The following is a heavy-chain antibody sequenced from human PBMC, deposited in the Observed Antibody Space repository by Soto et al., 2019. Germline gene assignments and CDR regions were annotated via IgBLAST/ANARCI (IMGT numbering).Heavy chain of an antibody. CDR3: ARDVRVLWHIQPVVDFDY. CDR1: GYTFTSYG. D-gene: IGHD1-1*01. J-gene: IGHJ4*02. Sequence: ASVKVSCKASGYTFTSYGISWVRQAPGQGLEWMGWISAYNGNTNYAQKLQGRVTMTTDTSTSTAYMELRSLRSDDTAVYYCARDVRVLWHIQPVVDFDYWGQGTLVTVSS. CDR2: ISAYNGNT. V-gene: IGHV1-18*01.